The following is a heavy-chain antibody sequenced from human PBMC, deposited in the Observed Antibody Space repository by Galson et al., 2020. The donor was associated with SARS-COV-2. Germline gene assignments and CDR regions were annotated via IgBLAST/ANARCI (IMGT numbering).Heavy chain of an antibody. V-gene: IGHV3-30-3*01. CDR1: GFTFSSYA. D-gene: IGHD3-16*02. Sequence: GESLKISCAASGFTFSSYAMHWVRQAPGKGLEWVAVISYDGSNKYYADSVKGRFIISRDNSKNTLYLQMNSLRAEDTAVYYCARGNYDYVWGSYRYGIWGQGTMVTVSS. J-gene: IGHJ3*02. CDR2: ISYDGSNK. CDR3: ARGNYDYVWGSYRYGI.